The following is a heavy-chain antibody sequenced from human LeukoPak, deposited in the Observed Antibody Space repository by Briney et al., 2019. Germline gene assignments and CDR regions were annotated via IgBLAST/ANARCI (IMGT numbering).Heavy chain of an antibody. CDR2: ISSSSSTI. V-gene: IGHV3-48*01. J-gene: IGHJ4*02. Sequence: PGGSLRLSCAASGFTFRSYSMNWVRQAPGKGLEWVSYISSSSSTIYYADSVKGRFTISRDNAKNSLSLQMNSLRAEDTAVYYCAREVAGFDYWGQGTLVTVSS. CDR1: GFTFRSYS. CDR3: AREVAGFDY. D-gene: IGHD6-19*01.